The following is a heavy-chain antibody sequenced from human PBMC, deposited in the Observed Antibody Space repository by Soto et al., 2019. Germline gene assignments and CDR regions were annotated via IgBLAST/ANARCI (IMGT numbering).Heavy chain of an antibody. CDR1: GFTFRSYA. CDR3: AKRRGAGGHFDY. V-gene: IGHV3-23*01. Sequence: GGSLRLSCAASGFTFRSYAMGWVRQGPGKGLEWVAVVSIGGSTHYADSVRGRFTISRDNSKNTLSLQMNSLTAEDTAVYFCAKRRGAGGHFDYWGQGALVTVSS. CDR2: VSIGGST. J-gene: IGHJ4*02. D-gene: IGHD2-15*01.